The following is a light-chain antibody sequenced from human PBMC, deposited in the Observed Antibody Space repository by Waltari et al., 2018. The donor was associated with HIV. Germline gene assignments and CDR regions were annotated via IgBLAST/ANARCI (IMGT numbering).Light chain of an antibody. CDR2: DAS. J-gene: IGKJ2*03. Sequence: EIVMTQSPATLSVSLGERATLSCRASQSVSTYLAWYQQRPGQAPSLLIYDASTRSTGIPARFSGSGSGTEFTLTISSLQCEDFAVYFCQQFSFWPFSFGQGTKLEIK. V-gene: IGKV3-15*01. CDR1: QSVSTY. CDR3: QQFSFWPFS.